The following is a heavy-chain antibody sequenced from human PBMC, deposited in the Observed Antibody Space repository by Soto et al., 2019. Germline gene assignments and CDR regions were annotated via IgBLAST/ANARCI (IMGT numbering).Heavy chain of an antibody. CDR3: ARDSGYGSGASVNHYLDY. CDR1: GDSVSSNTAA. D-gene: IGHD3-10*01. V-gene: IGHV6-1*01. CDR2: TYYRSNWRH. Sequence: SQTLSLTCAISGDSVSSNTAAWNWIRSSPSRGLEWLGRTYYRSNWRHDYAVSVKSRITVNPDTSKNHFSLQLNSVTPDDTAVYYCARDSGYGSGASVNHYLDYWGHGTLVTVSS. J-gene: IGHJ4*01.